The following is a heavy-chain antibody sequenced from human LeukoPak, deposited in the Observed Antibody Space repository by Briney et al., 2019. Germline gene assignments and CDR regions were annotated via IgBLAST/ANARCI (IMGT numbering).Heavy chain of an antibody. V-gene: IGHV3-53*01. D-gene: IGHD3-3*01. CDR1: GFTVSSNY. J-gene: IGHJ4*02. Sequence: GGSLRLSCAASGFTVSSNYMSWVRQAPGKGLEWVSVIYSGGSTYYADSVKGRFTISRDNSKNTLYLQMNSLRAEDTAVYYCASPTSGYYGLFDYWGQGTLVAVSS. CDR3: ASPTSGYYGLFDY. CDR2: IYSGGST.